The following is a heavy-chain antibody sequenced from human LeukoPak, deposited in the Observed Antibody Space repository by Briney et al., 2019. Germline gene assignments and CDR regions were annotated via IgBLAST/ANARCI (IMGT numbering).Heavy chain of an antibody. CDR3: ARGRYSYGPPPPPPDY. CDR2: IYHSGST. CDR1: GYSISSGYY. Sequence: MTSETLSLTCTVSGYSISSGYYWGWIRQPPGKGLEWIGSIYHSGSTYYNPSLKSRVTISVDTSKNHFSLKLSSVTAADTAVYYCARGRYSYGPPPPPPDYWGQGTLVTVSS. D-gene: IGHD5-18*01. J-gene: IGHJ4*02. V-gene: IGHV4-38-2*02.